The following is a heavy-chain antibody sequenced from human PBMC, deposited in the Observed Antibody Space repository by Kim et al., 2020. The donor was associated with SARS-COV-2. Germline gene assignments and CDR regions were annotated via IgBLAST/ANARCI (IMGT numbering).Heavy chain of an antibody. J-gene: IGHJ5*02. V-gene: IGHV4-59*08. CDR2: IYYTGTT. Sequence: SETLSLTCTVSDGSISNYYWSWIRQPPGKGLEWIGYIYYTGTTNYNPSLKSRVTLSLDTSKNQFSLKLTSVTAADTAVYYCATHRGGSSWLNWFDPWGQGTLVTVSS. CDR1: DGSISNYY. CDR3: ATHRGGSSWLNWFDP. D-gene: IGHD6-13*01.